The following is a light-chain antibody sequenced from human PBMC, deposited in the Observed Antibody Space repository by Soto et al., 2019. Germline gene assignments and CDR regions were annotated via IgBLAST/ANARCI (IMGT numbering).Light chain of an antibody. V-gene: IGLV1-40*01. CDR3: QSYDSSLSGSRV. Sequence: QSVLTQPPSVSGAPGQRVTISCTGSSSNIGAGYDVHWYQQLPGTAPKLLIYSNSNRPSGVPDRFSGSKSGTSASLAITGLQVEDEADYYGQSYDSSLSGSRVFGTGTKLTVL. CDR2: SNS. CDR1: SSNIGAGYD. J-gene: IGLJ1*01.